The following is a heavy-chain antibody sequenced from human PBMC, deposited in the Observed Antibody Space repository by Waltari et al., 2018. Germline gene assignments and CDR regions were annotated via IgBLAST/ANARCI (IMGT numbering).Heavy chain of an antibody. V-gene: IGHV3-74*01. CDR1: GFTFSSHL. J-gene: IGHJ4*02. Sequence: EVQMVESGGGLVQPGGSLRLSCAASGFTFSSHLMHWVRQGPGKGLVWVARINDDGSMTAYADSVKGRVTISRDNAKNILYLEMSSLTAEDTAVYYCGRESTTDWYVDHWGQGTLVTVSS. CDR2: INDDGSMT. D-gene: IGHD3-9*01. CDR3: GRESTTDWYVDH.